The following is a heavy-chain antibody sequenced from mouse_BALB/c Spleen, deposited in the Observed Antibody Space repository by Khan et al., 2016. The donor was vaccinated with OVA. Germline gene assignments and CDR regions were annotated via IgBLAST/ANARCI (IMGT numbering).Heavy chain of an antibody. CDR1: GFTFNSYG. CDR3: ATSYFDGYSFDY. D-gene: IGHD1-1*01. CDR2: ISGDSNTI. Sequence: EVELVESGAGLVQPGGSRKLSCAASGFTFNSYGMHWVRQAPEKGLEWVAYISGDSNTIYYADTVKGRFTISTDNPYNTLFLQMTSLMSEDTAMDYCATSYFDGYSFDYWGPGTTLTVS. J-gene: IGHJ2*01. V-gene: IGHV5-17*02.